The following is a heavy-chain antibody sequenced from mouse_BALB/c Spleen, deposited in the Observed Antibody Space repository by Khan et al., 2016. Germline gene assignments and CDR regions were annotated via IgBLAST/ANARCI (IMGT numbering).Heavy chain of an antibody. Sequence: VQLQESGPGLVAPSQSLSITCTVSGFSLTSYGVHWVRQPPGKGLEWLGVIWAGGSTNYNSALMSRLSISKDNFKSHVFLNMHSQQTDDTAMYYCARLEEIWGQGTTLTVAS. J-gene: IGHJ2*01. CDR2: IWAGGST. CDR3: ARLEEI. V-gene: IGHV2-9*02. CDR1: GFSLTSYG.